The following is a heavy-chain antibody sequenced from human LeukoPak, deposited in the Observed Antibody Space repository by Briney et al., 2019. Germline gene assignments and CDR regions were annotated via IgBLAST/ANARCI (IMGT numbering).Heavy chain of an antibody. CDR1: GFTFRSYG. D-gene: IGHD5/OR15-5a*01. CDR2: IQYDGSNK. V-gene: IGHV3-30*02. Sequence: GGSPRLSCAASGFTFRSYGMHWVRQAPGKGLEWVAFIQYDGSNKYYADSVKGRFTVSRDNSKNTLYLQMNSLRAEDTALYYCAKDLWSTMDSGAFDIWGQGTMVTVSS. CDR3: AKDLWSTMDSGAFDI. J-gene: IGHJ3*02.